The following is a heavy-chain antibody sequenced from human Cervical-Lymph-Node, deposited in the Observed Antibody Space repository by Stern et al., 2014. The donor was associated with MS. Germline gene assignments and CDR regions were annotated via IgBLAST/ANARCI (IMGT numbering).Heavy chain of an antibody. J-gene: IGHJ3*02. Sequence: QVTLRESGPTVVKPTQTLTLTCTFSGFSLRTRGMGVGWIRQPPGKALEWLAPNYWDDEKFYSAILNTRVTIHKDTSKNWVVLTMTNMDPVDTATYYCAHREVRAVAEDAFDIWGQGTAVTVSS. CDR3: AHREVRAVAEDAFDI. CDR1: GFSLRTRGMG. CDR2: NYWDDEK. V-gene: IGHV2-5*02. D-gene: IGHD6-19*01.